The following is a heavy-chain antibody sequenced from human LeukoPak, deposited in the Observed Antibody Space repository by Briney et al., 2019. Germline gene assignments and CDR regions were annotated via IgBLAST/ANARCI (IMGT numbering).Heavy chain of an antibody. J-gene: IGHJ4*02. D-gene: IGHD6-6*01. CDR3: ARGGYSSSVLLYY. CDR1: GFTFSSYS. Sequence: KSGVSLTLSCTASGFTFSSYSMNWVRHAPGKGLEWGSSIRSSSSYIYYADSVKGRLTISRDNAKNSLYLQMNSLRAEDTAVYYCARGGYSSSVLLYYWGQATLVSVPP. CDR2: IRSSSSYI. V-gene: IGHV3-21*01.